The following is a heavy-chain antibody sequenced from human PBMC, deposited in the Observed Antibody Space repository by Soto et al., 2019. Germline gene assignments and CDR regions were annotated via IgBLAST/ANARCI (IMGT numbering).Heavy chain of an antibody. CDR3: AREWGDGYIQYYFDY. CDR1: GYTFTNYG. Sequence: GASVKVSCEASGYTFTNYGISWVRQAPGQGLEWMGWINVYNGNTKYAQKVQGRVTMTTDTSTSTAYMELRSLRSDDTAVYYCAREWGDGYIQYYFDYWGQGTLVTVSS. CDR2: INVYNGNT. V-gene: IGHV1-18*01. J-gene: IGHJ4*02. D-gene: IGHD5-12*01.